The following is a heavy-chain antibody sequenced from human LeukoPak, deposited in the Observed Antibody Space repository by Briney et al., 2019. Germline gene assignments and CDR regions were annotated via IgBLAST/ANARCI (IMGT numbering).Heavy chain of an antibody. D-gene: IGHD4-17*01. Sequence: GGSLRLSCAASGFTFSSYAMSWVRQAPGKGLEWVSAISGSGGSTYYADSEKGRFTISRDNSKNTLYLQMNSLRAEDTAVYYCASGTTVIQYYFDYWGQGTLVTVSS. CDR2: ISGSGGST. J-gene: IGHJ4*02. V-gene: IGHV3-23*01. CDR3: ASGTTVIQYYFDY. CDR1: GFTFSSYA.